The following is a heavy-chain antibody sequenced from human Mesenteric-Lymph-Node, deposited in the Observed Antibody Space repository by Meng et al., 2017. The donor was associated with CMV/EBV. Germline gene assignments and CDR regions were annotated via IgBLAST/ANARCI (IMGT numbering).Heavy chain of an antibody. D-gene: IGHD3-10*01. J-gene: IGHJ4*02. Sequence: YTFTSYYMHWVRQAPGQGLEWMGRIKPNSGGTNYAQKFQGRVTMTRDTSISTAYMELSRLRSDDTAVYYCARFGSGITMVRGAMGFDYWGQGTLVTVSS. CDR1: YTFTSYY. CDR3: ARFGSGITMVRGAMGFDY. CDR2: IKPNSGGT. V-gene: IGHV1-2*06.